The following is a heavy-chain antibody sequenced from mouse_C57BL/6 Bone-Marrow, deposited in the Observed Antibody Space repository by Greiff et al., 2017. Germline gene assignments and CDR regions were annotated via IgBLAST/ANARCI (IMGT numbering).Heavy chain of an antibody. Sequence: EVQLQQSVAELVRPGASVKLSCTASGFNIKNTYMHWVKQRPEQGLEWIGRIDPANGNTKYAPKFQGKATIPADTSSNTAYLQLSSLTSEDIAIYYCARSQLRLPYWFDYWGQGTILTVSA. V-gene: IGHV14-3*01. CDR3: ARSQLRLPYWFDY. CDR1: GFNIKNTY. J-gene: IGHJ2*01. D-gene: IGHD3-2*02. CDR2: IDPANGNT.